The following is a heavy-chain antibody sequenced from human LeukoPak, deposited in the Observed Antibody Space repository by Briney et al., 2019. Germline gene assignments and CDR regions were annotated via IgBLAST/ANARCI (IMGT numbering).Heavy chain of an antibody. V-gene: IGHV4-59*01. CDR3: AREPRAFNYGDYYYYMDV. J-gene: IGHJ6*02. D-gene: IGHD4/OR15-4a*01. CDR1: GGSTSSYY. CDR2: IYCSGNT. Sequence: KPSETLSLTCTFSGGSTSSYYWSWIRQPPGKGLEWIGNIYCSGNTNYNPSLKSRVTISVDTSKNQFSLKLRSVTAADTAVYYCAREPRAFNYGDYYYYMDVWGQGTTVTVSS.